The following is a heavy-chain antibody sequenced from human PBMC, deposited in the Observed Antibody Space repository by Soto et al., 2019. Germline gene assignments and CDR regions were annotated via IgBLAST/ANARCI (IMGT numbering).Heavy chain of an antibody. J-gene: IGHJ4*02. CDR1: GFTFTSSA. Sequence: QMQLVQSGPEVKKPGTSVKVSCKASGFTFTSSAVQWVRQARGQRLEWIGWIVVGSGNTNYSQKFQERVTITRDMSTSTAYMELSRLRSEDTAVYYCAADSSGYSIFDYWGQGTLVTVSS. CDR3: AADSSGYSIFDY. D-gene: IGHD3-22*01. CDR2: IVVGSGNT. V-gene: IGHV1-58*01.